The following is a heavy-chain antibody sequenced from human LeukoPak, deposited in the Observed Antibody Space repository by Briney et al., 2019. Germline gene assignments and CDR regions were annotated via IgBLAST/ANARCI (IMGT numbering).Heavy chain of an antibody. Sequence: PGRSLRLSCAASGFIFSSSVMHWVRQAPGKGLEWVAVISHDGGNKYYADSMKGRFTISRDNSKNTLYLQMNSLRAEDTAVYYCARVVVSSSSDYFDYWGQGTLVTVSS. V-gene: IGHV3-30*04. J-gene: IGHJ4*02. CDR1: GFIFSSSV. CDR2: ISHDGGNK. D-gene: IGHD6-6*01. CDR3: ARVVVSSSSDYFDY.